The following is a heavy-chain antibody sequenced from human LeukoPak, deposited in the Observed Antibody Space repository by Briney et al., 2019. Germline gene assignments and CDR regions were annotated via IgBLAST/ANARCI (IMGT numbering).Heavy chain of an antibody. D-gene: IGHD1-1*01. Sequence: GGSLRLSRAASGFIFSSYAMSWVRQAPGRGLEWVSTISGSRGTTYYADSVKGRFTISRDNSKNTLYLQMNSLRAEDTAVYYCAKERNYNHRAADYWGQGTLVTVSS. V-gene: IGHV3-23*01. CDR1: GFIFSSYA. J-gene: IGHJ4*02. CDR2: ISGSRGTT. CDR3: AKERNYNHRAADY.